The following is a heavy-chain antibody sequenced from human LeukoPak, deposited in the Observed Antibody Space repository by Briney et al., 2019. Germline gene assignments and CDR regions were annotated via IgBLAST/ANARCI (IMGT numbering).Heavy chain of an antibody. Sequence: SQTLSLTCAICLDTVSSNSAAWQWIRHSPSGGRVWLGRTYYWSKWYNDYAVSVKSRITINPDTSKNQISLEVDSVTPEGTAVYYCARAPRGIFDYWGQGTLVTVSS. J-gene: IGHJ4*02. V-gene: IGHV6-1*01. CDR2: TYYWSKWYN. D-gene: IGHD3-16*01. CDR1: LDTVSSNSAA. CDR3: ARAPRGIFDY.